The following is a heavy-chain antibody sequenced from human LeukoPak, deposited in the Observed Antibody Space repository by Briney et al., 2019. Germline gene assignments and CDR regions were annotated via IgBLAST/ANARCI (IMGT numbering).Heavy chain of an antibody. Sequence: TSETLSLTCTVSGGSISSGGYYWSWIRQPPGKGLEWIGYIYHSGSTYYNPSLKSRVTISVDRSKNQFSLKLSSVTAADTAVYYCARLARYKQVATMVFDYWGQGTLVTVSS. D-gene: IGHD5-12*01. V-gene: IGHV4-30-2*01. CDR1: GGSISSGGYY. J-gene: IGHJ4*02. CDR2: IYHSGST. CDR3: ARLARYKQVATMVFDY.